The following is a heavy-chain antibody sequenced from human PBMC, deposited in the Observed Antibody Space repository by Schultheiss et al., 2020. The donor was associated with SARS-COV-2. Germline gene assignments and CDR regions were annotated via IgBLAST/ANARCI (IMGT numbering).Heavy chain of an antibody. CDR2: ISYDGSNK. V-gene: IGHV3-30-3*01. CDR1: GFTFSSYW. J-gene: IGHJ4*02. Sequence: GGSLRLSCAASGFTFSSYWMHWVRQAPGKGLEWVAVISYDGSNKYYADSVKGRFTISRDNSKNTLYLQMNSLRAEDTAVYYCARGDSLGELSSPPDYWGQGTLVTVSS. D-gene: IGHD3-16*02. CDR3: ARGDSLGELSSPPDY.